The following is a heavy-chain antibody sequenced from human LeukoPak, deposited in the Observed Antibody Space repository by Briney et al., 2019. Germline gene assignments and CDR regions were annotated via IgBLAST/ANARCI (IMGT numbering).Heavy chain of an antibody. CDR1: GGFISSSSYY. CDR2: IYYSGNT. D-gene: IGHD2-21*02. J-gene: IGHJ3*02. CDR3: ARRNEGEHCGGDCYSRIDAFDI. Sequence: SGALSLTFIVSGGFISSSSYYGGWIRQPPGGGVEWIGSIYYSGNTSYNPSLKSQVTISVDTSTIHFSLKQSSVTAADTAVYYCARRNEGEHCGGDCYSRIDAFDIWGQGTMVTVSS. V-gene: IGHV4-39*02.